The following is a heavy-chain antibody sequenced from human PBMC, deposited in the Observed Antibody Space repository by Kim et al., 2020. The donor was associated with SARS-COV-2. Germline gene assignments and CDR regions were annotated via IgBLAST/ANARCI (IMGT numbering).Heavy chain of an antibody. CDR2: INPNSGGT. CDR1: GYTFTGYY. CDR3: ARFSRITMVRGVFNWFDP. D-gene: IGHD3-10*01. Sequence: ASVKVSCKASGYTFTGYYMHWVRQAPGQGLEWMGRINPNSGGTNYAQKFQGRVTMTRDTSISTAYMELSRLRSDDTAVYYCARFSRITMVRGVFNWFDPWGQGTLVTVSS. J-gene: IGHJ5*02. V-gene: IGHV1-2*06.